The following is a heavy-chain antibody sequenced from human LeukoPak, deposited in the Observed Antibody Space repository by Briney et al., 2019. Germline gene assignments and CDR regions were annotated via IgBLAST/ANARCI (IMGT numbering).Heavy chain of an antibody. CDR3: ARESIMRVGRQSDAFDI. J-gene: IGHJ3*02. CDR2: ITNDGSST. Sequence: GGSLRLSCAASGLTFSSHWMHWVRQAPGKGLVWVSRITNDGSSTTYADSVKGRFTISRDNAKNTLHLQMNSLRVEDTAVYYCARESIMRVGRQSDAFDIWGQGTMVTVSS. D-gene: IGHD3-22*01. V-gene: IGHV3-74*01. CDR1: GLTFSSHW.